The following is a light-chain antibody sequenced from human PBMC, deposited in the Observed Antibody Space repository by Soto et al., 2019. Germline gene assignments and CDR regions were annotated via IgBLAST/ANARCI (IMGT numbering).Light chain of an antibody. Sequence: PGERVTLSCRTSQIISGFLAWYQQKPGRAPRLLINGASTRATGVPARFSGSGSGTDFTLTISSLQSEDFAIYFCQQYYQWPWTFGQGTKLDIK. CDR2: GAS. V-gene: IGKV3-15*01. J-gene: IGKJ1*01. CDR1: QIISGF. CDR3: QQYYQWPWT.